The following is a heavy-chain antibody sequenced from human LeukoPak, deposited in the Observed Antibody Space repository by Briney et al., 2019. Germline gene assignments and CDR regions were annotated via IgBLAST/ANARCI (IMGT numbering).Heavy chain of an antibody. D-gene: IGHD3-3*01. J-gene: IGHJ4*02. CDR2: IYTSGST. CDR3: ARELGENYDFWSGYYTLDY. V-gene: IGHV4-61*02. Sequence: PSQTLCLTCTVSGGSISSGSYYWSWIRQPAGKGLEWIGRIYTSGSTNYNPSLKSRVTISVDTSKNQFSLKLSSVTAADTAVYYCARELGENYDFWSGYYTLDYWGQGTLVTVSS. CDR1: GGSISSGSYY.